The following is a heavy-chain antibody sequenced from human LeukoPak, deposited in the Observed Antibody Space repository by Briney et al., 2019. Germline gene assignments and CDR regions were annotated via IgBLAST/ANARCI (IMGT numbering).Heavy chain of an antibody. CDR2: ILSDGSKT. D-gene: IGHD6-25*01. Sequence: PGGSLRLSCAASGFTFSSDAMHWVRQAPGKGLEWVAIILSDGSKTYYPDSVRGRFTISRDNSKNTLYLQMNSLRYEDTAVYYCVKGRAGYWTFDYWGQGTLVTVTS. J-gene: IGHJ4*02. CDR1: GFTFSSDA. V-gene: IGHV3-30*02. CDR3: VKGRAGYWTFDY.